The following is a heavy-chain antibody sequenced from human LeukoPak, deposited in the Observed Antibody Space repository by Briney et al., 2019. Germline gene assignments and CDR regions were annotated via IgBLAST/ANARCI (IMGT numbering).Heavy chain of an antibody. J-gene: IGHJ6*02. CDR3: AADRLDSSSWQSRNGRRYYYYGMDV. CDR2: IVVGSGNT. D-gene: IGHD6-13*01. Sequence: SVKVSCKASGFTFTSSAMQWVRQARGQRLEWIGWIVVGSGNTNYAQKFQERDTITRDMSTSTAYMELSSLRSEDTAVYYCAADRLDSSSWQSRNGRRYYYYGMDVWGQGTTVTVSS. V-gene: IGHV1-58*02. CDR1: GFTFTSSA.